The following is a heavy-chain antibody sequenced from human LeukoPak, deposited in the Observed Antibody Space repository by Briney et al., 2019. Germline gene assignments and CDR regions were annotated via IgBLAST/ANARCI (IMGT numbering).Heavy chain of an antibody. Sequence: ASVKVSCKVSGYTLTELSMHWVRQYPGKGLEYMGGFDPEDGEIIYAQKFQGRVTMTEDTSTDTAYMELSSLRSEDTAVYYCAKPRGAGITFGGVIVDAFDIWGQGTMVTVSS. V-gene: IGHV1-24*01. CDR2: FDPEDGEI. J-gene: IGHJ3*02. D-gene: IGHD3-16*02. CDR1: GYTLTELS. CDR3: AKPRGAGITFGGVIVDAFDI.